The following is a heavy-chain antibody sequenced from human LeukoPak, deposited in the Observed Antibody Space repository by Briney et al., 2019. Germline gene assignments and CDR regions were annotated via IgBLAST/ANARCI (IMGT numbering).Heavy chain of an antibody. CDR3: ARDRKWLEAFDI. CDR1: GFTFSSYA. D-gene: IGHD6-19*01. CDR2: ISYDGSNK. Sequence: GGSLRLSCAASGFTFSSYAMHWVRQAPGKGLEWVAVISYDGSNKYYADSVKGRFTISRDNSKNTLYLQMNSLRAEDTAVYYCARDRKWLEAFDIWGQGTMVTVSS. J-gene: IGHJ3*02. V-gene: IGHV3-30-3*01.